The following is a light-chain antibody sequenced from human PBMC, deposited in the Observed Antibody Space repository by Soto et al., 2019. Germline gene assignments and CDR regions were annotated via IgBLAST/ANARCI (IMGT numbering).Light chain of an antibody. V-gene: IGLV2-14*01. CDR3: SSYTTSSALV. J-gene: IGLJ2*01. Sequence: QSVLTQPASVSGSSGQPITISCTGTSSDVGIYNYVSWYQQHPGKAPKLMIYEVSNRPSGVSNRFSGSKSGNTASLTISGLQAEDEADYYCSSYTTSSALVFGGGTKLTVL. CDR2: EVS. CDR1: SSDVGIYNY.